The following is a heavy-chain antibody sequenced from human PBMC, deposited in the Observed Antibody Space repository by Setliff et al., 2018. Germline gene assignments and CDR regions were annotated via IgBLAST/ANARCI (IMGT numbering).Heavy chain of an antibody. CDR2: ISHSGSA. Sequence: SETLSLTCAVYGGSFSTYFWSWIRQPPGKGLEWIGEISHSGSANYNPSLRSRVTMSVDTSKKQLSLKLSTVTAADTAMYYCRFWSGYYKNDYWGQGTRVTVSS. CDR3: RFWSGYYKNDY. J-gene: IGHJ4*02. CDR1: GGSFSTYF. V-gene: IGHV4-34*01. D-gene: IGHD3-3*01.